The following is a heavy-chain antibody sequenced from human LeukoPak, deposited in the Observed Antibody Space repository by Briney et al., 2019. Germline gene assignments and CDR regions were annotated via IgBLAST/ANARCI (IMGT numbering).Heavy chain of an antibody. CDR1: GGSISSYY. D-gene: IGHD1-26*01. CDR3: ARETYLWDLSAFDI. Sequence: SETLSLTCTVSGGSISSYYWSWIRQPAGKGLEGIGRIYTSGSTNYNPSLKSRVTMSVDTSKNQFSLKLSSVTAADTAVYYCARETYLWDLSAFDIWGQGTMVTVSS. CDR2: IYTSGST. V-gene: IGHV4-4*07. J-gene: IGHJ3*02.